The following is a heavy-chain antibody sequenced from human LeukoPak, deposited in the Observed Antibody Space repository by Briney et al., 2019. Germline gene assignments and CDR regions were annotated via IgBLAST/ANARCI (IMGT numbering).Heavy chain of an antibody. D-gene: IGHD1-26*01. CDR3: ARCDYSGNPHGI. J-gene: IGHJ3*02. CDR2: IYYSGST. V-gene: IGHV4-38-2*02. CDR1: AYSISSGYY. Sequence: SETLSLTCTVSAYSISSGYYWGWIRQPPGKGLEWIGSIYYSGSTYYNPSLKSRVTISVDTSKNQFSLKLSSVTAADTAVYYCARCDYSGNPHGIWGQGTMVTVSS.